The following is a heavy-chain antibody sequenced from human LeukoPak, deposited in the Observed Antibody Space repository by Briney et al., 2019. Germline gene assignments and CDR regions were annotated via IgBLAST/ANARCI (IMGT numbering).Heavy chain of an antibody. D-gene: IGHD1-26*01. CDR3: ARVRGGAALGYFDL. CDR1: GFTFSSYW. Sequence: GGSLRLSCAAPGFTFSSYWMQWVRQAPGKGLVWVSRIKSDGSSTSYADSVKGRFTISRDNAKNTLYLQMNSLRAEDTAVYYCARVRGGAALGYFDLWGRGTLVTVSS. J-gene: IGHJ2*01. V-gene: IGHV3-74*01. CDR2: IKSDGSST.